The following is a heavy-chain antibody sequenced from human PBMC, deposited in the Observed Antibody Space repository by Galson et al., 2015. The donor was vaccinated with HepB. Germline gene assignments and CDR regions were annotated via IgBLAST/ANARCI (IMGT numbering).Heavy chain of an antibody. CDR2: ISSSGSTI. J-gene: IGHJ4*02. CDR1: GFTFSSYE. V-gene: IGHV3-48*03. CDR3: ARSDYYDSSGYIDY. Sequence: SLRLSCAASGFTFSSYEMNWVRQAPGKGLEWVSYISSSGSTIYYADSVKGRFTISRDNAKNSLYLQMNSLRAEDTAVYYCARSDYYDSSGYIDYWGQGTLVTVSS. D-gene: IGHD3-22*01.